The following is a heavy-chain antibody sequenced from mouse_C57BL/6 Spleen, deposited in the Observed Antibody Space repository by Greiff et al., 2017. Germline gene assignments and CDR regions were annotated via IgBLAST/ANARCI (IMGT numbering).Heavy chain of an antibody. Sequence: VQLQESGAELVKPGASVKLSCKASGYTFTEYTIHWVKQRSGQGLEWIGWFYPGSGSIKYNEKFKDKATLTADKSSSTDYMELSRLTSEDSAVYFCARHGYGKYEGNYAMDYWGQGTSVTVSS. V-gene: IGHV1-62-2*01. D-gene: IGHD2-10*02. CDR2: FYPGSGSI. CDR1: GYTFTEYT. J-gene: IGHJ4*01. CDR3: ARHGYGKYEGNYAMDY.